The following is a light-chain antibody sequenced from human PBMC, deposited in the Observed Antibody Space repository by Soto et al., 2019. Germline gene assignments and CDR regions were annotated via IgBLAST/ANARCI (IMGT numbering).Light chain of an antibody. CDR3: LQTFSTPWT. V-gene: IGKV1-39*01. Sequence: DIQMTQSPSSLSASVGVSVTITCRASQTSTVFLSWYQQRPGEAPKLLIYSASTLHSGVPSRFSGSGSGTYFSLTISNLQPEDFATYYCLQTFSTPWTFGQGTKV. CDR1: QTSTVF. J-gene: IGKJ1*01. CDR2: SAS.